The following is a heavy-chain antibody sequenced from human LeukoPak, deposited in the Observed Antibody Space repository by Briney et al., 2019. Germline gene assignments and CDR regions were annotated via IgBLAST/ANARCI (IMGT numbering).Heavy chain of an antibody. J-gene: IGHJ4*02. CDR2: IGAGGTFT. V-gene: IGHV3-23*01. CDR3: AKDLAYTTYGYYFDY. CDR1: GFTFSSYA. D-gene: IGHD4-11*01. Sequence: GGSLRLSCTASGFTFSSYAMNWVRQAPGKGLEWVSGIGAGGTFTYYADSVKGRFTISRDNSRNTRYLQMNSLRADDTAVYYCAKDLAYTTYGYYFDYWGQGTLVTVSS.